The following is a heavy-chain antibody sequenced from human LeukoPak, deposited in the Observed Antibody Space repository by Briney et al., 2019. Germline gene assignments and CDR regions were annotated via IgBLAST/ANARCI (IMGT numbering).Heavy chain of an antibody. CDR1: GFTFSGSS. CDR2: ISSSSSYI. V-gene: IGHV3-21*01. J-gene: IGHJ4*02. Sequence: GGSLRLSCAASGFTFSGSSMSWVRQAPGKGLEWVSSISSSSSYIYYADSVKGRFAVSRDNAKNSLYLLMNSLRAEDTAVYYCARTTVVTLIDYWGQGTLVTVSS. CDR3: ARTTVVTLIDY. D-gene: IGHD4-23*01.